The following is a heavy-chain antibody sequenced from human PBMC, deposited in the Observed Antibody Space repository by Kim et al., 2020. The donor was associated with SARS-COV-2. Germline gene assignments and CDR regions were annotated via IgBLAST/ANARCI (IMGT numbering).Heavy chain of an antibody. CDR3: ARGKNWNHKAYYYYGMDV. D-gene: IGHD1-1*01. CDR2: MNPNSGNT. CDR1: GYTFTSYD. J-gene: IGHJ6*02. Sequence: ASVKVSCKASGYTFTSYDINWVRQATGQGLEWMGWMNPNSGNTGYAQKFQGRVTMTRNTSISTAYMELSSLRSEDTAVYYCARGKNWNHKAYYYYGMDVWGQGTTVTVSS. V-gene: IGHV1-8*01.